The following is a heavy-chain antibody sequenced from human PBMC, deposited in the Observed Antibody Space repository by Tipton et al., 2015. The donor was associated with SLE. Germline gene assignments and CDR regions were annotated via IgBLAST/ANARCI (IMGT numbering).Heavy chain of an antibody. D-gene: IGHD1-26*01. J-gene: IGHJ4*02. CDR1: GFTFRSYG. Sequence: SLRLSCAASGFTFRSYGMHWVRQAPGKGLEWVAVIWFDGSNKDYADSVKGRFTISRDNSKNTLYLQMNSLRAEDTAVYYCARGGLGALIRYWGQGTLVTVSS. CDR3: ARGGLGALIRY. V-gene: IGHV3-33*01. CDR2: IWFDGSNK.